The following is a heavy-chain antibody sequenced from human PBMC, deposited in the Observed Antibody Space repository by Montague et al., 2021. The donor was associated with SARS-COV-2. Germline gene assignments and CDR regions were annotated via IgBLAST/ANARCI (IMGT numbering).Heavy chain of an antibody. Sequence: PALVKPTQTLTLTYTFSGFSLCTSGMCVSWIRQPPGKALEWLTLXDWDDDKYYSTSLKTRLTISKDTSKNQVVLTMTNMDPVDTATYYCARSYGTTVVTRAFDYWGQGTLVTVSS. CDR3: ARSYGTTVVTRAFDY. CDR1: GFSLCTSGMC. J-gene: IGHJ4*02. D-gene: IGHD4-23*01. CDR2: XDWDDDK. V-gene: IGHV2-70*01.